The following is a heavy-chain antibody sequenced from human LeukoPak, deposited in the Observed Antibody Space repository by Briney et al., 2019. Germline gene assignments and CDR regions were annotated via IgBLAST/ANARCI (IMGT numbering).Heavy chain of an antibody. V-gene: IGHV3-7*01. CDR2: IKQVGSEK. CDR3: ARVYRSSSGYCFDY. CDR1: GFTSSSYW. Sequence: GGALRLSCAASGFTSSSYWMSWVRQAPGKGREGVANIKQVGSEKYYVDSVKGRFTISRDNAKNSLYLQMNTLRAEDTAVYYCARVYRSSSGYCFDYWGQGTLVTVSS. D-gene: IGHD6-6*01. J-gene: IGHJ4*02.